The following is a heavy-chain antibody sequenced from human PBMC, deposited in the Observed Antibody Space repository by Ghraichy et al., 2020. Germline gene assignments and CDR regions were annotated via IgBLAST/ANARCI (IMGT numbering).Heavy chain of an antibody. V-gene: IGHV4-4*02. CDR2: IYHTGSS. J-gene: IGHJ4*02. CDR1: GGFIISSNW. D-gene: IGHD3-10*01. Sequence: SETLSLTCAVSGGFIISSNWWTWVRQPPGRGLEWVGEIYHTGSSNHNPSLKSRVIMSLDKSKDQFSLRLNSVTAADTAVYYCAIRAAWNLGYWGQGILVTVSS. CDR3: AIRAAWNLGY.